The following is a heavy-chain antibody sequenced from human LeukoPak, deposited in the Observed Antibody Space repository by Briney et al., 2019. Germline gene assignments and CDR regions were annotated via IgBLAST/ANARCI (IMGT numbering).Heavy chain of an antibody. CDR3: ARSEETYYDFWSGYCFDY. J-gene: IGHJ4*02. V-gene: IGHV3-30-3*01. CDR1: GYTFSSYA. Sequence: SCKASGYTFSSYAMHWVRQAPGKGLEWVAVISYDGSNKYYADSVKGRFTISRDNSKNTLYLQMNSLRAEDTAVYYCARSEETYYDFWSGYCFDYWGQGTLVTVSS. CDR2: ISYDGSNK. D-gene: IGHD3-3*01.